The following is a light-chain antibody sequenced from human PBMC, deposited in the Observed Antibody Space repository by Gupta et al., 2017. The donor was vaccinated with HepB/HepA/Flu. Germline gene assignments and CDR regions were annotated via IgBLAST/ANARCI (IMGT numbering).Light chain of an antibody. CDR2: GAY. CDR1: QTVSINN. J-gene: IGKJ2*01. CDR3: QQCIREPLEYT. V-gene: IGKV3-20*01. Sequence: EIVLTQSPGTLSLSPGERATLSCRASQTVSINNLAWYQQKPGQAPRLAIYGAYRRATGSTDKFSVSGVGTDVTLTIRRLQPEDFAVYYCQQCIREPLEYTFGQGTKLEIK.